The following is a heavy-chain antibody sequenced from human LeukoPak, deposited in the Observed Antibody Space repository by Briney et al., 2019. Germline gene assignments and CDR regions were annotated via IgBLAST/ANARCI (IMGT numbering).Heavy chain of an antibody. CDR2: INPSGGST. CDR3: ARDGRTQDIVVVPAASRPEYYFDY. V-gene: IGHV1-46*01. Sequence: ASVTVSCKASGYTFTSYYMHWVRQAPGQGLEWMGIINPSGGSTSYAQKFQGRVTMTRDTSTSTVYMELSSLRSEDTAVYYCARDGRTQDIVVVPAASRPEYYFDYWGQGTLVTVSS. J-gene: IGHJ4*02. D-gene: IGHD2-2*01. CDR1: GYTFTSYY.